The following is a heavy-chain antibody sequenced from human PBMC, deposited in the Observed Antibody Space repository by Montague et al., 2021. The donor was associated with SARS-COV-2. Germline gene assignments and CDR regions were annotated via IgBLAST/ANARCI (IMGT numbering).Heavy chain of an antibody. J-gene: IGHJ3*02. CDR1: GDSVSSNNAA. D-gene: IGHD1-26*01. CDR2: TCYRSEWYF. V-gene: IGHV6-1*01. Sequence: CAISGDSVSSNNAAWNWIRQSPPRGLEWLGRTCYRSEWYFDYAISLRGRITINPDTSKNQFSLQLDSVTLDDTAVYYCARYSYSGTYFGLNDAFDIWSQGTLVTVSS. CDR3: ARYSYSGTYFGLNDAFDI.